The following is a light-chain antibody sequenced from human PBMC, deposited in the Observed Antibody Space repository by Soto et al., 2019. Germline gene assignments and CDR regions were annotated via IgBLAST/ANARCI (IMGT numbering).Light chain of an antibody. CDR1: QSLLYSSNNKNY. V-gene: IGKV4-1*01. CDR3: QQYHNSPRT. CDR2: WAS. J-gene: IGKJ1*01. Sequence: DIVMTQSPDSLAVSLGERATINCKSSQSLLYSSNNKNYLAWYQQKSGQPPKLLISWASTRESGVPDRFSGGGSGTDFTLTISSLQAEDVAVYYCQQYHNSPRTFGQGTKVEIK.